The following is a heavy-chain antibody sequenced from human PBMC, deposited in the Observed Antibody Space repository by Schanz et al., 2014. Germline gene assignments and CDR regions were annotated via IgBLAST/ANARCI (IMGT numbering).Heavy chain of an antibody. D-gene: IGHD2-15*01. CDR1: GYSFNLFG. V-gene: IGHV1-18*04. CDR3: ARGGDYIVVLVAVTREYYYHAMDV. CDR2: ISAYNDNT. Sequence: QVQLVQSGAEVQKPGASVMLSCKTSGYSFNLFGVSWVRQAPGQGLEWMGWISAYNDNTNYAQNLQDRVTMTTDTSTNTASMELRSLTSDDTAVYYCARGGDYIVVLVAVTREYYYHAMDVWGQGTTVTVSS. J-gene: IGHJ6*02.